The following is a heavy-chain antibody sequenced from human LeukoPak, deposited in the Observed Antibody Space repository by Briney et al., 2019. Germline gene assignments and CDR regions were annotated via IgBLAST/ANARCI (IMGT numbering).Heavy chain of an antibody. CDR3: ARVHSILDLDY. Sequence: KPGGSLRLSCAASGFSFSTYNMNWVRQAPGQRLEWVSSITSGSSYIYYADSVKGRFTISRDNAKSSLYLQMNSLRAEDTAVYYCARVHSILDLDYWGQGTLVTVSS. V-gene: IGHV3-21*01. J-gene: IGHJ4*02. CDR2: ITSGSSYI. CDR1: GFSFSTYN. D-gene: IGHD2/OR15-2a*01.